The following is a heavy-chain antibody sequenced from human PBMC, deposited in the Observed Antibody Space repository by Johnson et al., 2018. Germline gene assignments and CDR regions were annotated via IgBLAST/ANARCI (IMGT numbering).Heavy chain of an antibody. V-gene: IGHV3-7*04. CDR1: GFIFSSHW. CDR2: IHQDGSEK. CDR3: ARGYDDYLSNDAFDI. D-gene: IGHD4-17*01. Sequence: VQLVESGGGLVQXGGSLRLSCVASGFIFSSHWMSWLRQAPGKGLEWVANIHQDGSEKYDVDYVKGRFTISRDNAKKALSLQMNSLRAEDTAVYYCARGYDDYLSNDAFDIWGQGTMVTVSS. J-gene: IGHJ3*02.